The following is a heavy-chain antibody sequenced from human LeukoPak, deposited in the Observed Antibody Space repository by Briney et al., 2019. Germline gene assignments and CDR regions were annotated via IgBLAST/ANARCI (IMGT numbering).Heavy chain of an antibody. CDR1: GYTLTELS. J-gene: IGHJ4*02. CDR3: ATVILDSSGWYPIFDY. D-gene: IGHD6-19*01. Sequence: ASVKASCKVSGYTLTELSMHWVRQAPGKGLEWMGGFDPEDGETIYAQKFQGRVTMTEDTSTDTAYMELSSLRSEDTAVYYCATVILDSSGWYPIFDYWGQGTLVTVSS. V-gene: IGHV1-24*01. CDR2: FDPEDGET.